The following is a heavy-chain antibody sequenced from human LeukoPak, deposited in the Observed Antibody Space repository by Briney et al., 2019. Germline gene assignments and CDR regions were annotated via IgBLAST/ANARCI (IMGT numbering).Heavy chain of an antibody. CDR1: GFTFSNSG. J-gene: IGHJ4*02. CDR2: VRYDETTK. V-gene: IGHV3-30*02. CDR3: AKDVPTAYFDY. D-gene: IGHD2-2*01. Sequence: GGSLRLSCAASGFTFSNSGMHWVRQAPGKGLEWVAFVRYDETTKFYADSVKGRFTISRDNSKTTLYQQMNSLRAEDTAVYYCAKDVPTAYFDYWGQGTLVTVSS.